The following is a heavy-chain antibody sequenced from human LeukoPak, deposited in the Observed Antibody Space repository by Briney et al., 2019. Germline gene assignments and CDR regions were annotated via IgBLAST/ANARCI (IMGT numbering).Heavy chain of an antibody. J-gene: IGHJ4*02. Sequence: PGGSLRLSCAASGFTFSSYWMHWVRQAPGKGLVWVSRINSDGSSTSYGDSVKGRFTISRDNAKNTLYLQMNSLRAEDSAVYYCAREPGRDGYNWSFGDWGQGTLVTVSS. CDR3: AREPGRDGYNWSFGD. V-gene: IGHV3-74*01. D-gene: IGHD5-24*01. CDR2: INSDGSST. CDR1: GFTFSSYW.